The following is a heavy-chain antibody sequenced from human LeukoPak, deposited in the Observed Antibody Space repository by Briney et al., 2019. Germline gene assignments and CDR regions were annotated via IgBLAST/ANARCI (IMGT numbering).Heavy chain of an antibody. Sequence: PSESLSLTCTVSGGSISSSSYYWGWIRQPPRKGLECIVTIYYSGSTYYNPSLKSRVTISVDTSRNQFSLKLTSVTAAEMALYYCARIERITIFGAAKHNWIDPWGQGTLVTVSS. V-gene: IGHV4-39*01. CDR3: ARIERITIFGAAKHNWIDP. CDR1: GGSISSSSYY. CDR2: IYYSGST. D-gene: IGHD3-3*01. J-gene: IGHJ5*02.